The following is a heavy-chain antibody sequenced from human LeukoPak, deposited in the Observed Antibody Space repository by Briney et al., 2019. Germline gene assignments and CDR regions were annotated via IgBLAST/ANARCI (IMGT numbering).Heavy chain of an antibody. CDR1: GFTFSSYS. V-gene: IGHV3-21*01. CDR3: ARDVGREAFDI. CDR2: ISSSSSYI. D-gene: IGHD3-10*01. Sequence: GGSLRLSCAASGFTFSSYSMNWVRQAPGKGLEWVSSISSSSSYIYYADSVKGRFTISRDNAKNSLYLQMNSLRAEDTAVYYCARDVGREAFDIWGQGTMVTVSS. J-gene: IGHJ3*02.